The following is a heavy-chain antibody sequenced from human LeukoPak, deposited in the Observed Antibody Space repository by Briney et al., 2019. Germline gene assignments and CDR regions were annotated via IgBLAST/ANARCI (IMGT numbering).Heavy chain of an antibody. Sequence: PSETLSLTCAVSVGSISSGGYSWSWIRQPPGKGLEWIGYIYHSGSTYYNPSLKSRVTISVDRSKNQFSLKLSSVTAADTAVYYCARGRGYYYGSGSFWFDPWGQGTLVTVSS. V-gene: IGHV4-30-2*01. CDR2: IYHSGST. D-gene: IGHD3-10*01. CDR1: VGSISSGGYS. CDR3: ARGRGYYYGSGSFWFDP. J-gene: IGHJ5*02.